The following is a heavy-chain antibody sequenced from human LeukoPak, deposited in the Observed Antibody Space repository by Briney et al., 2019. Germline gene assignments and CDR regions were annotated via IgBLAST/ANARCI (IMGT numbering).Heavy chain of an antibody. Sequence: KASETLSLTCAASDYSISSGYYWGWIRQPPGKGLGWIGIIYHSGTTYYTPSLKSRVTMSVDTSKNQFSLKLSSVTAADTAVYYCARRYGFRFDPWGQGTLVTVSS. CDR2: IYHSGTT. CDR3: ARRYGFRFDP. CDR1: DYSISSGYY. V-gene: IGHV4-38-2*01. J-gene: IGHJ5*02. D-gene: IGHD3-16*01.